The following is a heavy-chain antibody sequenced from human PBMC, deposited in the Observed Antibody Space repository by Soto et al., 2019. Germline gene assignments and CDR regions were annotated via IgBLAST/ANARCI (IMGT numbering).Heavy chain of an antibody. J-gene: IGHJ4*02. CDR2: ISYDGSNK. CDR3: ANSRPGYSSSWPHDY. V-gene: IGHV3-30*18. D-gene: IGHD6-13*01. CDR1: GFTFSSYG. Sequence: VQLVESGGGVVPPGRSLRLSCAASGFTFSSYGMHWVRQAPGKGLEWVAVISYDGSNKYYGDSVKGRFTISRDNSKNTLYLQMNSLRAEDTAVYYCANSRPGYSSSWPHDYWGQGTLVTVSS.